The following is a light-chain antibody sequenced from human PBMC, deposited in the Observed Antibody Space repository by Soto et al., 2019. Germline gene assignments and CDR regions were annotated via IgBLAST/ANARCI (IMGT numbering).Light chain of an antibody. CDR2: KAS. V-gene: IGKV1-5*03. Sequence: DIQMTQSPSTLSASAGDRVTITCRASQSISSRLAWYQQKPGKAPKLLIYKASSLESGVPSRFSGSGSGTEFTLNISSLQPDDFATYYCQQYNSYSLTFGQGTKVEIK. J-gene: IGKJ1*01. CDR1: QSISSR. CDR3: QQYNSYSLT.